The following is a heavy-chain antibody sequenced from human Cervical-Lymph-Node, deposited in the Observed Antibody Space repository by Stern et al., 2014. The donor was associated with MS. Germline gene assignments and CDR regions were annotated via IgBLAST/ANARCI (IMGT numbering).Heavy chain of an antibody. D-gene: IGHD3-10*01. J-gene: IGHJ4*02. CDR1: GFTFSSYA. CDR2: ISYDGSNK. V-gene: IGHV3-30*01. Sequence: DQLVESGGGVVQTGRSLRLSCAASGFTFSSYAMHWVRQAPGKGLEWVAVISYDGSNKYYADSVKGRFTISRDNSKNTLYLQMNSLRAEDTAVYYCARVISAYYYGSGSFDYWGQGTLVTVSS. CDR3: ARVISAYYYGSGSFDY.